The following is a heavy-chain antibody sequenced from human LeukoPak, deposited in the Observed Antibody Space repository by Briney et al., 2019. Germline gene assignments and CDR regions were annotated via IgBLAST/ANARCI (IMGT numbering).Heavy chain of an antibody. D-gene: IGHD4-23*01. V-gene: IGHV4-59*01. Sequence: SESLSLTCTISGGSLSSYYWTWARQPPGKGLEWIGYIYSSGSTNYNPSLKSRVTISIDTSKNQFSLNLSSVTAADTAVYYCAGGGGAGLADWGQGTMVTVSS. CDR2: IYSSGST. CDR1: GGSLSSYY. CDR3: AGGGGAGLAD. J-gene: IGHJ4*02.